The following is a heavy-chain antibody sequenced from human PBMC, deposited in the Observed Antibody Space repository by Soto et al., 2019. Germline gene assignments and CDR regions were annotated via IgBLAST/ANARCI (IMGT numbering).Heavy chain of an antibody. CDR1: GYTFTSYG. CDR3: ARDYYDSSGSPKRHAFDI. J-gene: IGHJ3*02. Sequence: ASVKVSCKASGYTFTSYGISWVQQAPGQGLEWMGKINPSGASTSYAQKFQGRVTMTRDTSISTAYMELSRLRSDDTAVYYCARDYYDSSGSPKRHAFDIWGQGTMVTVSS. CDR2: INPSGAST. D-gene: IGHD3-22*01. V-gene: IGHV1-46*01.